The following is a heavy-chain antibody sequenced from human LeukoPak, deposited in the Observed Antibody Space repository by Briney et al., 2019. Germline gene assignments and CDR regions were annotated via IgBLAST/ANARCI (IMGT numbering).Heavy chain of an antibody. V-gene: IGHV1-69*01. Sequence: ASVKVSCKASGGTFSSYAISWVRQAPGQGLEWMGGIIPIFGTANYAQKFQGRVTITADGSTSTVYMELSSLRSEDTAVYYCGRDLYDFWSGYYTGIDYWGQGTLVTVSS. CDR2: IIPIFGTA. J-gene: IGHJ4*02. D-gene: IGHD3-3*01. CDR1: GGTFSSYA. CDR3: GRDLYDFWSGYYTGIDY.